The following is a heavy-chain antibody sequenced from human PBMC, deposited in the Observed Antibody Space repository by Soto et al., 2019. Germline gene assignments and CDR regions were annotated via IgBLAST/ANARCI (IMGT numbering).Heavy chain of an antibody. CDR3: AREGWPLLQTGMDV. J-gene: IGHJ6*02. CDR2: ISSSNRTI. CDR1: GFTFRNYS. Sequence: GGSLRLSCAASGFTFRNYSMNWVRQAPGKGLEWVSYISSSNRTINYADSVKGRFIISRDNAKNSLYLQMHSLRDEDTAVYYCAREGWPLLQTGMDVWGQGTTVTVSS. V-gene: IGHV3-48*02. D-gene: IGHD2-15*01.